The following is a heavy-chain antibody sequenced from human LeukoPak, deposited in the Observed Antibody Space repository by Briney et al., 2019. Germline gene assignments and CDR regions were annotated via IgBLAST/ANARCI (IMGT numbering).Heavy chain of an antibody. CDR2: LSAAT. CDR3: AKRGDGNIYKYFHS. Sequence: GGSLRLSCAASGFTFSSYEMNWVRQAPGKGLEWVSTLSAATYYAASVKGRFTISRDNSKSTLYLQMNSLRPEDTAIYYCAKRGDGNIYKYFHSWGQGTLVTVSS. V-gene: IGHV3-23*01. D-gene: IGHD2-21*02. J-gene: IGHJ4*02. CDR1: GFTFSSYE.